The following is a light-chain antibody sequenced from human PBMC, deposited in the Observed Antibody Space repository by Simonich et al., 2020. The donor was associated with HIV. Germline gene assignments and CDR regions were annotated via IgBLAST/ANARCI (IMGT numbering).Light chain of an antibody. J-gene: IGKJ4*01. CDR1: QTVSSN. Sequence: EIVLTQSPATLSVSPGERATLSCRASQTVSSNLAWYQQKPGQAPRLLVYAASTRATGIPARFSGSGSGTEFTLTVSSLQSEDFAVYFCQQYNLGLTFGGGTKVEIK. CDR2: AAS. V-gene: IGKV3-15*01. CDR3: QQYNLGLT.